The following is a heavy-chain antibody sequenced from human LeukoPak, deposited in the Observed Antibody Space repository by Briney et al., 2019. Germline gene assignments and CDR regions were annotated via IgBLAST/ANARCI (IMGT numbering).Heavy chain of an antibody. J-gene: IGHJ5*02. CDR3: AKAPPYTSGLYNWFDP. CDR1: GFTFSNYA. CDR2: ISGSGGTP. D-gene: IGHD6-19*01. V-gene: IGHV3-23*01. Sequence: GGSLRLSCVASGFTFSNYAMRWVRQAPGKGLEWVPTISGSGGTPYYADSVKGRFTISRDNSKNTLYLHMNSLRAENTAMYYCAKAPPYTSGLYNWFDPGAREPWSPSPQ.